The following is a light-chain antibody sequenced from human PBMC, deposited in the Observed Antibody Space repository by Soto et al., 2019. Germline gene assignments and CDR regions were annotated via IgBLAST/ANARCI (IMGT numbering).Light chain of an antibody. CDR1: QSISTY. J-gene: IGKJ1*01. CDR2: DAS. Sequence: DIKMTQSPSTLPAFVGDRVTITCRASQSISTYLTWYQQKPGKAPKVLIYDASSWAGGVPSRFTGSGSGTEFTLTINSLQPDDFATYYCQQYSVYWTFGQGTKVDI. V-gene: IGKV1-5*01. CDR3: QQYSVYWT.